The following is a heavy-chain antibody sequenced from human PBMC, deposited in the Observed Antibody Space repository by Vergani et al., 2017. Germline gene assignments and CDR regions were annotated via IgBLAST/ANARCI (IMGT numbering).Heavy chain of an antibody. CDR2: ISARYPST. Sequence: EVQLLQSGGGVIQPGGSVRLSSAASGFTFSACPMTWVRQAPGKGLEWVSAISARYPSTYYADSVKGRFTISRDNSKNRLYLQMNSLRAEDTAVYYCARLSXDTTPYLQGGYDCWGQGTLVSVSS. D-gene: IGHD2-15*01. J-gene: IGHJ4*02. CDR1: GFTFSACP. V-gene: IGHV3-23*01. CDR3: ARLSXDTTPYLQGGYDC.